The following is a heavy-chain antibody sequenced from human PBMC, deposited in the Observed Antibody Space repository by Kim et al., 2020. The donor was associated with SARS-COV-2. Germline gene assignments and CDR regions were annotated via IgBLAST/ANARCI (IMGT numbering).Heavy chain of an antibody. CDR1: GFSLSTSGVG. CDR3: AHQSPGSYYGSGSYVGSHNWFDP. J-gene: IGHJ5*02. V-gene: IGHV2-5*02. Sequence: SGPTLVNPTQTLTLTCTFSGFSLSTSGVGVGWIRQPPGKALEWLALIYWDDDKRYSPSLKSRLTITKDTSKNQVVLTMTNMDPVDTATYYCAHQSPGSYYGSGSYVGSHNWFDPWGQGTLVTVSS. D-gene: IGHD3-10*01. CDR2: IYWDDDK.